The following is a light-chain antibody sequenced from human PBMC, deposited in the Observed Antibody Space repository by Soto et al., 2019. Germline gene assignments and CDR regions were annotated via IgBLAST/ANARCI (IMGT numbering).Light chain of an antibody. J-gene: IGKJ1*01. CDR2: GAS. CDR3: QQDDSSPWT. Sequence: EIVLTQSPGTLSLSPGERATLSCRASQSVSSSFLASYQQKPGEAPRLLIYGASSRATGSPDRFSGSGSGTDFILTISRLEPEDFAVDYCQQDDSSPWTVGQGTRVEIK. CDR1: QSVSSSF. V-gene: IGKV3-20*01.